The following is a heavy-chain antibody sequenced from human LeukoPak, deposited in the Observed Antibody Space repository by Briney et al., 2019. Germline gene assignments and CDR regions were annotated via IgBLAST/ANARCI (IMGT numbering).Heavy chain of an antibody. CDR3: ARGELPYYYDSSGYYALSY. J-gene: IGHJ4*02. V-gene: IGHV1-69*13. CDR2: IIPIFGTA. D-gene: IGHD3-22*01. Sequence: VASVKVSCKASGGTFSSYAISWVRQAPGQGLEWMGGIIPIFGTANYAQKFQGRVTITADESTSTAYMELSSLRSEDTAVYYCARGELPYYYDSSGYYALSYWGQGTLVTVSS. CDR1: GGTFSSYA.